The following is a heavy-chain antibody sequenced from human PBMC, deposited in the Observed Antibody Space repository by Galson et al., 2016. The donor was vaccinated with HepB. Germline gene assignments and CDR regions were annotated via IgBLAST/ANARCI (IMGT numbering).Heavy chain of an antibody. D-gene: IGHD6-13*01. J-gene: IGHJ4*02. CDR3: AKDRGYSRNIDY. CDR1: GFTFSTKA. V-gene: IGHV3-30*04. CDR2: ISYDGSRR. Sequence: SLRLSCAASGFTFSTKAMHWVRQAPGEGLDWVAYISYDGSRREYADSVKGRFTISRDNSHNILYLQMNSLRAEDTALYYCAKDRGYSRNIDYWGQGTLVTVSS.